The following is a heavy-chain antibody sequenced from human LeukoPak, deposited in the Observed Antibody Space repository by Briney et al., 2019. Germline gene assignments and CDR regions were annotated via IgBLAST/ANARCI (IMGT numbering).Heavy chain of an antibody. Sequence: ASVKVSCKASGYTFTSYGISWVRQAPGQGLEWMGWISAYNGNTNYAQKLQGRVTMTTDISTSTAYMELRSLRSDDTAVYYCAREVWFGETHYYYYGMDVWGQGTTVTVSS. D-gene: IGHD3-10*01. CDR2: ISAYNGNT. J-gene: IGHJ6*02. V-gene: IGHV1-18*01. CDR3: AREVWFGETHYYYYGMDV. CDR1: GYTFTSYG.